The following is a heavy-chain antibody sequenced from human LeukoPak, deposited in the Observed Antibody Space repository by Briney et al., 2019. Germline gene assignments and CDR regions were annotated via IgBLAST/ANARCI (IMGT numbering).Heavy chain of an antibody. Sequence: RRSLRLSCAASGFTFSSYAMHWVRQAPGKGLEWVAVISYDGSNKYYADSVKGRFTISRDNSKNTLYLQMNSLRAEDTAVYYCARDLDIVATIVFDYWGQGTLVTVSS. J-gene: IGHJ4*02. CDR1: GFTFSSYA. CDR2: ISYDGSNK. CDR3: ARDLDIVATIVFDY. V-gene: IGHV3-30*04. D-gene: IGHD5-12*01.